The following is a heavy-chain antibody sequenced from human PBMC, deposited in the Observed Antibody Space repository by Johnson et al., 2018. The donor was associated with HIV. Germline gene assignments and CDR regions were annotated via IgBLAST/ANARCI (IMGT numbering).Heavy chain of an antibody. CDR1: GFTFSDYY. Sequence: QMQLVESGGGLVQPGGSLRLSCAASGFTFSDYYMSWIRKAPGKGLEWVSYISSSGSTIYYADSVKGRFTISRDNAKNCLYLQMNGLNPEDTALYYCARSIITSPVGAFDIWGQWTMVTVSS. CDR3: ARSIITSPVGAFDI. J-gene: IGHJ3*02. CDR2: ISSSGSTI. D-gene: IGHD3-16*01. V-gene: IGHV3-11*01.